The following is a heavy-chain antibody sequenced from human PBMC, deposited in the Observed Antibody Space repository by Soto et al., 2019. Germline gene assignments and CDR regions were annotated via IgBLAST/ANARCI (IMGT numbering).Heavy chain of an antibody. D-gene: IGHD2-2*01. CDR3: ARDCSSTSLKDRGSWFDP. V-gene: IGHV4-31*03. J-gene: IGHJ5*02. Sequence: ASETLSLTCTVSGGSISSGGYYWSWIRQHPGKGLEWIGYIYYSGSTYYNPSLKSRVTISVDTSKNQFSLKLSSVTAADTAVYYCARDCSSTSLKDRGSWFDPWGQGTLVTVSS. CDR1: GGSISSGGYY. CDR2: IYYSGST.